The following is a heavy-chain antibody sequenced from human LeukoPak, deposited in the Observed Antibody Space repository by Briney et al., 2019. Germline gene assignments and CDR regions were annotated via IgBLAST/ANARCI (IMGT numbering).Heavy chain of an antibody. J-gene: IGHJ5*02. V-gene: IGHV1-2*02. CDR1: GYTFTGYY. CDR2: INPNSGGT. CDR3: ARVDPHCSGGSCYETRFDP. D-gene: IGHD2-15*01. Sequence: ASVKVSCKASGYTFTGYYMHWVRQAPGQGLEWMGWINPNSGGTNYAQKFQGRVTMTRDTSISTAYMELSRLRSDDTAVYYCARVDPHCSGGSCYETRFDPWGQGTRVTVSS.